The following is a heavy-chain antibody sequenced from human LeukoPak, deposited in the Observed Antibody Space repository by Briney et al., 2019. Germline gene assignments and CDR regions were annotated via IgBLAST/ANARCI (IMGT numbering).Heavy chain of an antibody. Sequence: SETLSLTCAVYGGSFSGYYWGWIRQPPGKGLEWIGSIYYSGSTYYDPSLKSRVTISVDTSKNQFSLKLYSVTAADTAVYFCARHVQVKRWLVEGYFDYWGQGTLVTVSS. J-gene: IGHJ4*02. D-gene: IGHD6-19*01. CDR3: ARHVQVKRWLVEGYFDY. V-gene: IGHV4-39*01. CDR1: GGSFSGYY. CDR2: IYYSGST.